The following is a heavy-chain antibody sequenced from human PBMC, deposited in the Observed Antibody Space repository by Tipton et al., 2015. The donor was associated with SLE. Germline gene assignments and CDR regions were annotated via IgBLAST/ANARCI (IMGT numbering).Heavy chain of an antibody. J-gene: IGHJ4*02. CDR3: ARDRKYYYDSSGYYRYFDY. D-gene: IGHD3-22*01. Sequence: TLSLTCAVYGGSFSGYYWSWIRQPPGKGLEWIGEINHSGSTNYNPSLKSRVTISVDTSKNQFSLKLSSVTAADTAVYYCARDRKYYYDSSGYYRYFDYWGQGTLVTVSS. CDR1: GGSFSGYY. CDR2: INHSGST. V-gene: IGHV4-34*01.